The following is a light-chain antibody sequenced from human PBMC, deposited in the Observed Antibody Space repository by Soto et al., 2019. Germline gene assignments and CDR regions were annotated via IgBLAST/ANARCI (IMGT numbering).Light chain of an antibody. Sequence: DLQMTQSPSSLSASVGDRVTFTCRARQGISNYLAWYQHKPGKVPKLLIYAASTLQSGVPSRFSGGGSETDFTLTISSLQPEDVATYFCQRYNSAPWAFGQGTKVEIK. CDR2: AAS. CDR3: QRYNSAPWA. CDR1: QGISNY. V-gene: IGKV1-27*01. J-gene: IGKJ1*01.